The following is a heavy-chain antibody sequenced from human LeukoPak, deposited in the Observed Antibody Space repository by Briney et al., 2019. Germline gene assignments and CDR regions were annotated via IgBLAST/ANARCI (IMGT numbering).Heavy chain of an antibody. CDR1: GDSVSGNSTA. CDR3: ARGGQGDGYSADEAFDF. D-gene: IGHD5-24*01. CDR2: TYYRSKWYN. V-gene: IGHV6-1*01. Sequence: SQTLSLTCAISGDSVSGNSTAYNWIRQSPSRGLEWLGRTYYRSKWYNDYAVSVKSRITCNPDTSKNQLSLHLNSVTPEDTAVYYCARGGQGDGYSADEAFDFWGQGTMVTVSS. J-gene: IGHJ3*01.